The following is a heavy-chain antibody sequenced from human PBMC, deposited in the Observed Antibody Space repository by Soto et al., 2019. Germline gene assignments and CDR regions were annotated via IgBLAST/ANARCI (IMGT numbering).Heavy chain of an antibody. CDR2: IHYSGST. CDR3: ARVNLLYSSGWYIHGYWFDP. CDR1: GGSISSYY. J-gene: IGHJ5*02. D-gene: IGHD6-19*01. V-gene: IGHV4-59*01. Sequence: PSETLSLTCTVSGGSISSYYWSWIRQSPGKGLEWIGYIHYSGSTKSNPSLKSRVTISVDTSRNQVSLKLSSVTAADSAVYYCARVNLLYSSGWYIHGYWFDPWGQGTLVTVSS.